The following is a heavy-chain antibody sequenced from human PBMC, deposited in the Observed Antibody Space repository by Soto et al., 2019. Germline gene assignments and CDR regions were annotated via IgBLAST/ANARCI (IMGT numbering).Heavy chain of an antibody. D-gene: IGHD1-7*01. CDR1: SGSISSYY. J-gene: IGHJ4*02. CDR2: IYYSGST. CDR3: ARSDGTTFAY. Sequence: QVQLQESGPGLVKPSEPLSLTCTVSSGSISSYYWSWIRQPQGKGLEWIGYIYYSGSTNYNPSLKSRVTISVDTSKSQFSLRLSSVTAADTAVYYCARSDGTTFAYWGQGTLVTVSS. V-gene: IGHV4-59*01.